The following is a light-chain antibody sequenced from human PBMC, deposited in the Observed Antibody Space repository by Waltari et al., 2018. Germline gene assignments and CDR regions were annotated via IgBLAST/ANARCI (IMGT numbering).Light chain of an antibody. CDR1: QDISSW. V-gene: IGKV1-12*01. Sequence: DIQMTQSPSSVSTSVGVRGTITWRESQDISSWLAWYQQKPGKAPKLLIYAASSLQSGVPSRFSGSGSGTDFTLTISSLQPEDFATYYCQQANSFPPRVTFGGGTKVEIK. J-gene: IGKJ4*01. CDR3: QQANSFPPRVT. CDR2: AAS.